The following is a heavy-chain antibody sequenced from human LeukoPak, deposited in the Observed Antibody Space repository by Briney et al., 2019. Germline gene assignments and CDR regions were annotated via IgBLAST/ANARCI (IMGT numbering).Heavy chain of an antibody. CDR3: ARVRSLEWLLGPMDV. CDR2: LSYDGSNK. Sequence: GGSLRLSCAASGFTFSSYAMHWVRQAPGKGLQWVAVLSYDGSNKYYADSVKGRFTIFRDNSKDTLYLQMNSLRAEDTAVYYCARVRSLEWLLGPMDVWGQGTTVTVS. D-gene: IGHD3-3*01. V-gene: IGHV3-30-3*01. J-gene: IGHJ6*02. CDR1: GFTFSSYA.